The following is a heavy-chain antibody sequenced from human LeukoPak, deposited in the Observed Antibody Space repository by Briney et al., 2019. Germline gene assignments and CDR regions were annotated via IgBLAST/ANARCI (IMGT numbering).Heavy chain of an antibody. V-gene: IGHV3-30*18. CDR1: GFSFSDYG. D-gene: IGHD6-13*01. Sequence: HPGGSLRLSCAASGFSFSDYGMHWVRQAPGKGLQGVAVISYDGTNKYYADSVKGRFTISRDNSKNTLYLQMNSLRAEDTAVYYCAKEAAAAANFDYWGQGTLVTVSS. CDR3: AKEAAAAANFDY. J-gene: IGHJ4*02. CDR2: ISYDGTNK.